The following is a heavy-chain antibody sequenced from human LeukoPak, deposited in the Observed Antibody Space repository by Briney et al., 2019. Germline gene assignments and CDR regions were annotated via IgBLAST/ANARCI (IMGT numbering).Heavy chain of an antibody. CDR3: ARAVQAAHFDS. V-gene: IGHV3-21*04. D-gene: IGHD6-13*01. CDR1: GFTFSSYS. J-gene: IGHJ4*02. CDR2: ISSSSSYI. Sequence: GGSLRLSCAASGFTFSSYSMNWVRQAPGKGLEWVSSISSSSSYIYYADSLKGRFTVSRDNANNSLYLQMDSLRAEDSAVYYCARAVQAAHFDSWGQGTLVTVSS.